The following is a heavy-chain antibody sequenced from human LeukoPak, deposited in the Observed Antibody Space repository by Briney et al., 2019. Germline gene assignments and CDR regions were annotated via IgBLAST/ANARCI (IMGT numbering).Heavy chain of an antibody. D-gene: IGHD6-19*01. J-gene: IGHJ4*02. V-gene: IGHV1-2*02. Sequence: GASVKVSCKASGYTFTGYYMHWVRQAPGQGLEWMGWINPNSGGTNYAQKFQGRVTMTRDTSISTAYMELSRLRSDDTAVYYCARESIAVAGALDRWGQGPLVTVS. CDR2: INPNSGGT. CDR1: GYTFTGYY. CDR3: ARESIAVAGALDR.